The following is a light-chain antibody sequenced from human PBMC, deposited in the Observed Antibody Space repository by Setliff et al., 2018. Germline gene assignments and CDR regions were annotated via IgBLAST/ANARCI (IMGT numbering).Light chain of an antibody. CDR1: SSDVGSYDL. CDR2: AVS. Sequence: QSVLTQPASVSGSPGQPITISCSGTSSDVGSYDLVSWYQQHPGKAPKLIIYAVSDRHSGVSNRFSGSKSGNTASLTISGLQTEDEADYYCNAYTSGSTYVFGTGTKVTVL. CDR3: NAYTSGSTYV. V-gene: IGLV2-14*03. J-gene: IGLJ1*01.